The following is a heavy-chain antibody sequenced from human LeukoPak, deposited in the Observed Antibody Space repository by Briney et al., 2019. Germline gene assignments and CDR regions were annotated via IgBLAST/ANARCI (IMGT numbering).Heavy chain of an antibody. J-gene: IGHJ5*02. CDR3: ARDRYYGDYIGWFDP. Sequence: ASVKVSWKASGYTFTGYYIHWVRQALGQGLEWLGWINPYSGGTNYAQKFQGRVTMTRDTSVSTAYMVLSRLRSDDTAMYYCARDRYYGDYIGWFDPWGQGTLVTVSS. D-gene: IGHD4-17*01. V-gene: IGHV1-2*02. CDR2: INPYSGGT. CDR1: GYTFTGYY.